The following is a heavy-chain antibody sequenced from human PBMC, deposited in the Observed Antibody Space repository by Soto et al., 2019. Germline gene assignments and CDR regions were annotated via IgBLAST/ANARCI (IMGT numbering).Heavy chain of an antibody. J-gene: IGHJ5*02. V-gene: IGHV1-69*13. Sequence: PGPSVKVSCKASGGTFSSYAISWVRQAPGQGLEWMGGIIPIFGTANYAQKFQGRVTITADESTSTAYMELSSLRSEDTAVYYCARGPDYYDSSGYYYDWFDPWGQGTLVTVSS. CDR2: IIPIFGTA. CDR1: GGTFSSYA. D-gene: IGHD3-22*01. CDR3: ARGPDYYDSSGYYYDWFDP.